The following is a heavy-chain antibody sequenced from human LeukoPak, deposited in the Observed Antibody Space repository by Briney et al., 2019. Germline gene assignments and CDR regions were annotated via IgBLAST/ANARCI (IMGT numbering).Heavy chain of an antibody. Sequence: SQTLSLTCVISGDSVSSSSAAWSWIRQSPSRGLEWLGRTYYRSKWYHDYAVSVRSRITINSDTSKNQFSLQLRSATPEDTAVYYCARDPSAWFDPWGQGTLVTVSS. D-gene: IGHD6-19*01. V-gene: IGHV6-1*01. CDR3: ARDPSAWFDP. CDR2: TYYRSKWYH. J-gene: IGHJ5*02. CDR1: GDSVSSSSAA.